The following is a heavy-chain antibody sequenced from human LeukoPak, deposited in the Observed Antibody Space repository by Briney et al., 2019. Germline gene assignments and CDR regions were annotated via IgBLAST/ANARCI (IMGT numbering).Heavy chain of an antibody. CDR1: DGSFSGYY. CDR2: INHSGST. Sequence: SETLSLTCAVYDGSFSGYYWSWIRKPPGRGLEWIGEINHSGSTNYNPSLKSRVTISLDTSKSQFSLKVRYVTAADTAVYYCARGLNDSWTGENYWGQGTLVTVSS. J-gene: IGHJ4*02. V-gene: IGHV4-34*01. D-gene: IGHD3-3*01. CDR3: ARGLNDSWTGENY.